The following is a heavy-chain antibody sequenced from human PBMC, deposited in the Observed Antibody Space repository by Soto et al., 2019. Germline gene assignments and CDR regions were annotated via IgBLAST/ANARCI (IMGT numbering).Heavy chain of an antibody. CDR1: GDSISSSSNY. Sequence: SETLSLTCTVSGDSISSSSNYWGWIRQPPGKGLEYIGSIYYSGSTNYNPSLKSRVTISIDTSKNQFSLKLSSLTATDTAVYYCARLPQAAQLDYWGQGTLVTVSS. D-gene: IGHD2-15*01. J-gene: IGHJ4*02. CDR3: ARLPQAAQLDY. CDR2: IYYSGST. V-gene: IGHV4-39*01.